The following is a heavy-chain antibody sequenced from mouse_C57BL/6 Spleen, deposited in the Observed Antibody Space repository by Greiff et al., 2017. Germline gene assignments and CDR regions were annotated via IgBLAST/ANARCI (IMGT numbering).Heavy chain of an antibody. CDR3: TRANYYGSGAMDY. J-gene: IGHJ4*01. V-gene: IGHV5-9-1*02. Sequence: EVQVVESGEGLVKPGGSLKLSCAASGFTFSSYAMSWVRQTPEKRLEWVAYISSGGDYIYYADTVKGRFTISRDNARNTLYLQMSSLKSEDTAMYYCTRANYYGSGAMDYWGQGTSVTVSS. CDR1: GFTFSSYA. CDR2: ISSGGDYI. D-gene: IGHD1-1*01.